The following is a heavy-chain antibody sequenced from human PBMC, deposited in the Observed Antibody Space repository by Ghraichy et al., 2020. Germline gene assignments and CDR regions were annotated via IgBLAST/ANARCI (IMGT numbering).Heavy chain of an antibody. D-gene: IGHD6-19*01. J-gene: IGHJ4*02. Sequence: SETLSLTCTVSDGSISTSSYYWGWIRQPPGKGLEWIGSIFYRGSTYYNLSLKSRVTISVDTSKNQFSLRLTSVSAADTAIYYCARHVYASGWYVDDWGQGTLFTVSS. CDR1: DGSISTSSYY. CDR3: ARHVYASGWYVDD. CDR2: IFYRGST. V-gene: IGHV4-39*01.